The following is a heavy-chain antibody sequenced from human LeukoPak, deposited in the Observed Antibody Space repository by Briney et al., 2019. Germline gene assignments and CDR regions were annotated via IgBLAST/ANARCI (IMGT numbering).Heavy chain of an antibody. D-gene: IGHD4/OR15-4a*01. CDR1: GFIFSNYA. CDR2: ISGGDDTT. J-gene: IGHJ4*02. CDR3: ARRAGAYSHPYDY. Sequence: GGSLRLSCAASGFIFSNYAMTWVRQGPGKGLEWVSTISGGDDTTTYGDSVKGRFTISRDNSKNTLYLQMNSLRAEDTAVYYCARRAGAYSHPYDYWGQGTLVTVSS. V-gene: IGHV3-23*01.